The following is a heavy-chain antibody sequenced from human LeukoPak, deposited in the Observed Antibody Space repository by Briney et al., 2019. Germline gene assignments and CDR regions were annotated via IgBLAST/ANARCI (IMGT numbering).Heavy chain of an antibody. J-gene: IGHJ4*02. CDR2: IASDGSST. CDR1: GLTFSSYW. D-gene: IGHD4-23*01. V-gene: IGHV3-74*01. Sequence: GGSLRLSCAASGLTFSSYWMNWVRQAPGKGLGWVSRIASDGSSTTYADSVKGRFSISRDNAKNTLYLQMNSLRVEDTAVYYCARGRPHGNDYWGQGTLVTVSS. CDR3: ARGRPHGNDY.